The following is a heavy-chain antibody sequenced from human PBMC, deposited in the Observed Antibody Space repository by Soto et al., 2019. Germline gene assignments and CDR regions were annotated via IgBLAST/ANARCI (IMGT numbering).Heavy chain of an antibody. D-gene: IGHD6-13*01. Sequence: SETLSLTCTVSGGSISSYYWSWIRQPPGKGLEWIGYIYYSGSTNYNPSLKSRVTISVDTSKNQFSLKLSSVTAADTAVYYCAREIRSSWYFFNWFDPWGQGTLVTVSS. V-gene: IGHV4-59*01. CDR3: AREIRSSWYFFNWFDP. J-gene: IGHJ5*02. CDR1: GGSISSYY. CDR2: IYYSGST.